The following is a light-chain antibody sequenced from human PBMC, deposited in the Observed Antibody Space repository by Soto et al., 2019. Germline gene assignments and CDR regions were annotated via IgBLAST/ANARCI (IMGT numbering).Light chain of an antibody. V-gene: IGKV3-15*01. J-gene: IGKJ2*01. Sequence: VMTQSPATLSVSPGERVTLSCRASQSVSDNLAWYQQKPGQAPRLLIYGASTRATTIPARFSGSGSGTEFTLTISSLQSEDFAVYYCQQSNNWPYTFGQGTKLDIK. CDR1: QSVSDN. CDR3: QQSNNWPYT. CDR2: GAS.